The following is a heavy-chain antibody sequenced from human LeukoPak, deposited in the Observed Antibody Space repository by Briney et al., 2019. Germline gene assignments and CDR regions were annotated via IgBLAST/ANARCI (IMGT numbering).Heavy chain of an antibody. V-gene: IGHV4-61*02. J-gene: IGHJ4*02. Sequence: SETLSLTCTVSGGSISSGSYYWSWIRQPAGKGLEWIGLIYTSGSTNYNPSLKSRVTISVDTSKNQFSLKLSSVTAADTAVYYCARDGDSSGYGRYKYYFDYWGQGTLVTVSS. CDR2: IYTSGST. CDR3: ARDGDSSGYGRYKYYFDY. CDR1: GGSISSGSYY. D-gene: IGHD3-22*01.